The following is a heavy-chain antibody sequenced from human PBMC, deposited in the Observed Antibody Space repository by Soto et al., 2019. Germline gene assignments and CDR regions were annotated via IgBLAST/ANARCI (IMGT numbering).Heavy chain of an antibody. D-gene: IGHD4-17*01. J-gene: IGHJ5*02. CDR2: IWYDGSNK. V-gene: IGHV3-33*01. CDR1: GFTFSTYG. CDR3: ARDPDYGDYVGWFDP. Sequence: QVQLVESGGGVVQPGRSLRLSCAASGFTFSTYGMHWVRQAPGKGLEWVAVIWYDGSNKYYADSVKGRFTISRDNSKNTLYLQRNSLRAEDTAVYYCARDPDYGDYVGWFDPWGQGTLVTVSS.